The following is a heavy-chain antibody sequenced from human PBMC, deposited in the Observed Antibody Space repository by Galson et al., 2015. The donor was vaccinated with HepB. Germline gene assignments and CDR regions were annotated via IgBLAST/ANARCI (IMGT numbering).Heavy chain of an antibody. V-gene: IGHV3-23*01. CDR3: AKDRTATTGFYYGMDV. J-gene: IGHJ6*02. CDR1: GFTFGNFA. Sequence: SLRLSCAASGFTFGNFAMSWVRQAPGKGLEWVSAISGSGADTYYADSVKGRFTISRDNSKNTLYLQMNSLRAEDTAVYYCAKDRTATTGFYYGMDVWGQGTTVTVSS. D-gene: IGHD1-7*01. CDR2: ISGSGADT.